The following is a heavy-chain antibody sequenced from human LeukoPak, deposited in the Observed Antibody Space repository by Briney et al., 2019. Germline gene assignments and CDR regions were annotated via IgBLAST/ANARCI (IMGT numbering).Heavy chain of an antibody. D-gene: IGHD2-15*01. J-gene: IGHJ4*02. V-gene: IGHV3-23*01. CDR3: AKNVVVKRYIDF. CDR2: ISGGGRTT. Sequence: GASLRLSCAASGFTFSNHAMSWVRQAPGKGLQWVGVISGGGRTTEYADFVKGRFTISRDNSKNTLSLQMNSLTVEDTAIYFCAKNVVVKRYIDFWGQGTLVTVSS. CDR1: GFTFSNHA.